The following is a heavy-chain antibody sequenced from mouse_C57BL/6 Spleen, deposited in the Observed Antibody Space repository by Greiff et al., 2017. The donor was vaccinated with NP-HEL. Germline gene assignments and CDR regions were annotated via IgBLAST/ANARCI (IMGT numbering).Heavy chain of an antibody. Sequence: QVQLQQSGAELARPGASVKLSCKASGYTFTSYGISWVKQRTGQGLEWIGEIYPRSGNTYYNEKFKGKATLTADKSSSTAYMELRSLTSEDSAVYFCAYDYGKGLAYWGQGTLVTVSA. CDR3: AYDYGKGLAY. CDR1: GYTFTSYG. V-gene: IGHV1-81*01. D-gene: IGHD2-4*01. CDR2: IYPRSGNT. J-gene: IGHJ3*01.